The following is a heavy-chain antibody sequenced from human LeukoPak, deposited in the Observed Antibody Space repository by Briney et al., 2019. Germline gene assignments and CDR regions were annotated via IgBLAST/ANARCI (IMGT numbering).Heavy chain of an antibody. Sequence: SETLSLTCTVSGGSISSSSYYWGWVRQPPGKGLEWIGSIYYSGSTYYNPSLKSRVTISVDTSKNQFSLKLSSVTAADTAVYYCARYSSSWSFGYYYYYMDVWGKGTTVTVSS. V-gene: IGHV4-39*01. CDR3: ARYSSSWSFGYYYYYMDV. CDR2: IYYSGST. D-gene: IGHD6-13*01. CDR1: GGSISSSSYY. J-gene: IGHJ6*03.